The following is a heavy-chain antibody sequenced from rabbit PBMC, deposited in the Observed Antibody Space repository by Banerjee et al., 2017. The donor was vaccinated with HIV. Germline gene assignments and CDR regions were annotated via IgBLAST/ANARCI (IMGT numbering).Heavy chain of an antibody. CDR3: ARKSNNDGYGYVHKL. CDR2: IDTGDGDT. Sequence: QEQLEESGGGLVQPGGSLTLSCTASGFDFSRYYMSWVRQAPGKGLEWIGCIDTGDGDTYYANWVNGRFTISRDNAQNTVFLQMTSLTAADTATYFCARKSNNDGYGYVHKLWGQGTLVTDS. V-gene: IGHV1S47*01. CDR1: GFDFSRYY. J-gene: IGHJ4*01. D-gene: IGHD6-1*01.